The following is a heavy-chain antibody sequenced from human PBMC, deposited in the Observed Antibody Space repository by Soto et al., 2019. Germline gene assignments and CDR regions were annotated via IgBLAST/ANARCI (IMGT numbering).Heavy chain of an antibody. V-gene: IGHV3-30*14. Sequence: GGSLRLSCAASGFTFSSHPMHWVRQAPGKGLEWVAFISYDGSNKYYADSVKGRFTISRDNSKNTLYLQMNSLRAEDTAVYYCARGHDYYYYYGMDVWGQGTTVTVSS. CDR2: ISYDGSNK. CDR3: ARGHDYYYYYGMDV. J-gene: IGHJ6*02. CDR1: GFTFSSHP.